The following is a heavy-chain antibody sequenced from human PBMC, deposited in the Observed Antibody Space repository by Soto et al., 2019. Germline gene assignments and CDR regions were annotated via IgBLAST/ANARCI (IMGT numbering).Heavy chain of an antibody. J-gene: IGHJ4*02. V-gene: IGHV1-69*13. CDR2: IIPIFGTA. D-gene: IGHD6-13*01. CDR3: ARWGYSSSWYPYFDY. Sequence: SVKVSCKAAGGTFSSYAISWVRQAPGQGLEWMGGIIPIFGTANYAQKFQGRVTITADESTSTAYMELSSLRSEDTAVYYCARWGYSSSWYPYFDYWGQGTLVTVSS. CDR1: GGTFSSYA.